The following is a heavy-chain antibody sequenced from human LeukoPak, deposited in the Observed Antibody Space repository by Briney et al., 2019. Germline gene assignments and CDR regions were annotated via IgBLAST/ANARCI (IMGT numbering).Heavy chain of an antibody. V-gene: IGHV4-4*02. CDR3: ARGGVRDILTGYYVNWFDP. J-gene: IGHJ5*02. D-gene: IGHD3-9*01. CDR2: IYHSGST. CDR1: GGSISSSNW. Sequence: SETLSLTCAVSGGSISSSNWWSWVRQPPGKGLEWIGEIYHSGSTNYNPSLKSRVTISVDKSKNQFSLKLSSVTAADTAVYYCARGGVRDILTGYYVNWFDPWGQGTLVTVSS.